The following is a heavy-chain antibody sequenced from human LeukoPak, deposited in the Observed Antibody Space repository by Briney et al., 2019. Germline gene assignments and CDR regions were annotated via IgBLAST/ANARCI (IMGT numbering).Heavy chain of an antibody. D-gene: IGHD3-22*01. J-gene: IGHJ4*02. CDR2: IFNSGSTI. CDR3: ARVRMEYYYDSSGSNRMDDY. V-gene: IGHV3-11*04. CDR1: GFTLSYFY. Sequence: SGGSLRLSCAAPGFTLSYFYMTWIRPAPGEGLEWVSYIFNSGSTIYYTRSVNGRFNIYCDNAKNSMYLQMNSLRAEDTAVYYCARVRMEYYYDSSGSNRMDDYWGQGTLVTVSS.